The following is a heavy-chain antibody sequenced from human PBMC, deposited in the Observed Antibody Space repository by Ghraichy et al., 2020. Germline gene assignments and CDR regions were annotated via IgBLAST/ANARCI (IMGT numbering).Heavy chain of an antibody. J-gene: IGHJ4*02. V-gene: IGHV4-59*01. CDR1: GGSISSYY. D-gene: IGHD3-3*01. Sequence: SETLSLTCTVSGGSISSYYWSWIRQPPGKGLEWIGYIYYSGSTNYNPSLKSRVTISVDTSKNQFSLKLSSVTAADTAVYYCARITPDFWSGYPKYYFDYWGQGTLVTVSS. CDR2: IYYSGST. CDR3: ARITPDFWSGYPKYYFDY.